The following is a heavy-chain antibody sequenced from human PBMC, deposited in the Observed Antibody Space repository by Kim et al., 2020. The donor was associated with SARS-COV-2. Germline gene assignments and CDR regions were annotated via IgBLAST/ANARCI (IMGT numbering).Heavy chain of an antibody. CDR2: IIPIFGTA. J-gene: IGHJ6*02. V-gene: IGHV1-69*13. D-gene: IGHD3-10*01. CDR1: GGTFSSYA. Sequence: SVKVSCKASGGTFSSYAISWVRQAPGQGLEWMGGIIPIFGTANYAQKFQGRVTITADESTSTAYMELSSLRSEDTAVYYCASVLWFGDRLAYYYYGMDVWGQGTTVTVSS. CDR3: ASVLWFGDRLAYYYYGMDV.